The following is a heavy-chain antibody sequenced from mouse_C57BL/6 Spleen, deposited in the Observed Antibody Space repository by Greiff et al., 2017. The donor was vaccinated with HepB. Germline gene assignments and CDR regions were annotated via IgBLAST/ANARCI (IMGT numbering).Heavy chain of an antibody. CDR2: IDPEDGDT. CDR3: TPRGGGYYFDY. J-gene: IGHJ2*01. Sequence: DVKLQESGAELVRPGASVKLSCTASGFNIKDYYMHWVKQRPEQGLEWIGRIDPEDGDTEYAPKFQGKATMTADTSSNTAYLQLSSLTSEDTAVYYCTPRGGGYYFDYWGQGTTLTVSS. V-gene: IGHV14-1*01. CDR1: GFNIKDYY.